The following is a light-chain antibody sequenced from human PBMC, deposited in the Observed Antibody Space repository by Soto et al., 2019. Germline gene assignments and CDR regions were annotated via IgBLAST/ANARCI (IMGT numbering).Light chain of an antibody. Sequence: DIQMTQSPSAMSASVGDRVTITCRASQDISNYLAWFQQKPGKVPKRLIYAASNLQHGVPSRFSGSGSGTEFTLAFSSLQPDDFATYYGLQHYAYPWTFGQGTKVEI. V-gene: IGKV1-17*03. CDR2: AAS. J-gene: IGKJ1*01. CDR3: LQHYAYPWT. CDR1: QDISNY.